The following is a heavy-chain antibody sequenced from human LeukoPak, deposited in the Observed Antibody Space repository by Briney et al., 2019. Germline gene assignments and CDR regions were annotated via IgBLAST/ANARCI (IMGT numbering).Heavy chain of an antibody. CDR3: ARGRRGVISLWDY. D-gene: IGHD3-10*01. J-gene: IGHJ4*02. CDR2: IKEDGSEK. V-gene: IGHV3-7*03. Sequence: GGSLRLSCAASGFTFSSYWMSWVRQAPGKGLEWVANIKEDGSEKYYVDSVKGRFTISRDNSKNTLYLQMNSLRAEDTAVYYCARGRRGVISLWDYWGQGTLVTVSS. CDR1: GFTFSSYW.